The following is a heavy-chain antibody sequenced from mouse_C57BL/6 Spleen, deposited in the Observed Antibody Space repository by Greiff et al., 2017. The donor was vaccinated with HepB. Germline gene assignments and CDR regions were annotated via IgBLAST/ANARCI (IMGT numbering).Heavy chain of an antibody. CDR3: ARGYGSSYGERMDY. J-gene: IGHJ4*01. CDR1: GYSFTDYN. Sequence: LVKPGASVKISCKASGYSFTDYNMNWVKQSNGKSLEWIGVINPNYGTTSYNQKFKGKATLTVDQSSSTAYMQLNSLTSEDSAVYYCARGYGSSYGERMDYWGQGTSVTVSS. CDR2: INPNYGTT. D-gene: IGHD1-1*01. V-gene: IGHV1-39*01.